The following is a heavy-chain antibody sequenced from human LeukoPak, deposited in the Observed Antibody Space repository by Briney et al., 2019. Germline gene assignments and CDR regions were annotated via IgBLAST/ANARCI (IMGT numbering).Heavy chain of an antibody. CDR3: AKGGTIGWYYFDY. J-gene: IGHJ4*02. D-gene: IGHD6-19*01. CDR1: GFTFSSYA. V-gene: IGHV3-23*01. Sequence: PGGSLRLSCAASGFTFSSYAMSWARQAPGKGLEWVSIITGSGNRTYCADSVKGRFTISRDNSKNTLYLQMNSLRVEDTALYYCAKGGTIGWYYFDYWGQGTLVTVSS. CDR2: ITGSGNRT.